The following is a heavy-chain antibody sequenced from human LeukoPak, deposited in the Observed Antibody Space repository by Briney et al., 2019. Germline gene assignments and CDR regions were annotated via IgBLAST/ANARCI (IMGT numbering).Heavy chain of an antibody. J-gene: IGHJ4*02. D-gene: IGHD3-10*01. V-gene: IGHV3-30-3*01. CDR3: AREGYYGSGSPPSLYFDY. CDR1: GFTFRNYV. Sequence: GGSLRLSCAASGFTFRNYVIHWVRQAPGKGLEWVAVTSSDLNVKLYADYVKGRFTISRDNSRSTLYLQMNSLRPEDTAIYYCAREGYYGSGSPPSLYFDYWGQGTLVSVSS. CDR2: TSSDLNVK.